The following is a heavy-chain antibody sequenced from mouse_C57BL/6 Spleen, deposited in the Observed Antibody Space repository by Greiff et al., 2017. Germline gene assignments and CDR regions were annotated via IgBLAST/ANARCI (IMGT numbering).Heavy chain of an antibody. J-gene: IGHJ2*01. CDR2: IYPGSGNT. V-gene: IGHV1-76*01. Sequence: VQLQQSGAELVRPGASVKLSCKASGYTFTDYYINWVKQRPGQGLEWIARIYPGSGNTYYNEKFKGKATLTADKASSTAYMQLSSLTSEDCAVYFCARGERSDCDYWGQGTTLTGSS. CDR1: GYTFTDYY. CDR3: ARGERSDCDY.